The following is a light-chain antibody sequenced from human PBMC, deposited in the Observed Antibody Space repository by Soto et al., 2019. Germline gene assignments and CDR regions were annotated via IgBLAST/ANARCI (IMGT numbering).Light chain of an antibody. CDR3: QQYGSSPWT. J-gene: IGKJ1*01. Sequence: EIVLTQSPGTLSLSPGERATLSCRASQSVSSNYLAWYQQKPGQAPRLLIYTTSSRATGIPDRFGRSGSGTDFTLTISRLEPEDFAVYYCQQYGSSPWTFVQGTKVEIK. CDR2: TTS. CDR1: QSVSSNY. V-gene: IGKV3-20*01.